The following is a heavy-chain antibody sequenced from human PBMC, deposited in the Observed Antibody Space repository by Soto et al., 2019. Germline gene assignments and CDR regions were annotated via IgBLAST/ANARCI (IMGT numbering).Heavy chain of an antibody. V-gene: IGHV3-23*01. CDR3: AKERDARGYFDY. D-gene: IGHD6-6*01. CDR1: GFTFSTYS. J-gene: IGHJ4*02. Sequence: EMQLLESGGGLVQPGGSLRLSCAASGFTFSTYSMSWVRQAPGQGLEWVSAITGSGTNTYYVDSAKGRFTISRDNSKNTLYLQMNSLRAEDTAVYYCAKERDARGYFDYWGQGTLVTVSS. CDR2: ITGSGTNT.